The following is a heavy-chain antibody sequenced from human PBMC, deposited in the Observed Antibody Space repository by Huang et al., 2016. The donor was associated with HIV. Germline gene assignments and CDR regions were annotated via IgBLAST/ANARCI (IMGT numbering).Heavy chain of an antibody. CDR1: GFTFDNYA. CDR3: AKDRDNWDYWFFDL. V-gene: IGHV3-23*01. Sequence: EVQLLESGGGLVQPGGSLRLSCAASGFTFDNYAMSWVRQAPGKVLECVSVITTSGGSTYYADSVKGRFTISRDNSKNTLYLQMNSLRAEDTAVYYCAKDRDNWDYWFFDLWGRGTLVTVSS. D-gene: IGHD1-1*01. J-gene: IGHJ2*01. CDR2: ITTSGGST.